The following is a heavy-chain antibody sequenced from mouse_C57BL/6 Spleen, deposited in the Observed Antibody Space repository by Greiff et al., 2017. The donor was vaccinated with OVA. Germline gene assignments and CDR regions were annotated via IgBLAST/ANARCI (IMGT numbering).Heavy chain of an antibody. CDR1: GYTLTSYW. D-gene: IGHD2-4*01. Sequence: QVQLQQPGAELVMPGASVKLSCKASGYTLTSYWMHWVKQRPGQGLEWIGEIDPSDSYTNYNQKFKGKSTLTVDKSSSTAYMQLSSLTSEDSAVYYCARSRGIYYDYEGYFDVWGTGTTVTVSS. CDR3: ARSRGIYYDYEGYFDV. J-gene: IGHJ1*03. V-gene: IGHV1-69*01. CDR2: IDPSDSYT.